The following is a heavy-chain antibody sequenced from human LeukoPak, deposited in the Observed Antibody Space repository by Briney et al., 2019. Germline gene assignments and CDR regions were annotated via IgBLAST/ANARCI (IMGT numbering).Heavy chain of an antibody. CDR3: AKNKQLRYYDMLTGYYGGPFVY. Sequence: GGSLRLSCAGSGFTFSSYGMHWVRQAPGKGLEWVAVISYDGSNKYYADSVKGRFTISRDNSKNTLYLQMNSLRAEDTAVYYCAKNKQLRYYDMLTGYYGGPFVYWGQGTLVTVSS. D-gene: IGHD3-9*01. CDR2: ISYDGSNK. V-gene: IGHV3-30*18. J-gene: IGHJ4*02. CDR1: GFTFSSYG.